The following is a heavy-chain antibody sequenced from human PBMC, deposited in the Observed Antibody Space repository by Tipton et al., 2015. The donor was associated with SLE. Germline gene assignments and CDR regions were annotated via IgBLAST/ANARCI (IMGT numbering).Heavy chain of an antibody. Sequence: TLSLTCAVYGGSFSAYYWSWFRPPPGKGLEWIGEINHSGRTNYNPSLKSRVTMSVDASKSQFSLKLTSVTAADTAVYHCARATRDYNTFTGYYGGWNFDLWGRGTLVTVSS. CDR1: GGSFSAYY. D-gene: IGHD3-9*01. V-gene: IGHV4-34*01. CDR2: INHSGRT. CDR3: ARATRDYNTFTGYYGGWNFDL. J-gene: IGHJ2*01.